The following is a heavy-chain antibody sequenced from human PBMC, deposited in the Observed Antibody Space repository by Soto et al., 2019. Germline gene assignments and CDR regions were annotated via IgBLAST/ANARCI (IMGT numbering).Heavy chain of an antibody. Sequence: QVQLVQSGAEVKKPGSSVKVSCKASGGTFSSYAINWVRQAPGQGLEWMGGIIRIFGTPDYAQRFQGRVTIPADESTSTAYMELSSLRSEDTAVYYCARQRSNEYYYYGMDVWGQGTTVTVSS. V-gene: IGHV1-69*12. CDR3: ARQRSNEYYYYGMDV. CDR2: IIRIFGTP. D-gene: IGHD4-4*01. J-gene: IGHJ6*02. CDR1: GGTFSSYA.